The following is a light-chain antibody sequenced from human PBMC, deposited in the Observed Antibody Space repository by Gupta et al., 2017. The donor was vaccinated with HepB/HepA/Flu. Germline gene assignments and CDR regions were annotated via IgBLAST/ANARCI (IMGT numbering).Light chain of an antibody. J-gene: IGKJ4*01. CDR2: DVS. Sequence: EIVLTQSPATLSLSPGESATLSCRASQSVSSYLAWYQQKRGQAPRLLIYDVSNRATGIPARFSGSGSGTDFTLTISSLEPADFAVYYCQQRRSWPLTFGGGTXVEIK. CDR3: QQRRSWPLT. V-gene: IGKV3-11*01. CDR1: QSVSSY.